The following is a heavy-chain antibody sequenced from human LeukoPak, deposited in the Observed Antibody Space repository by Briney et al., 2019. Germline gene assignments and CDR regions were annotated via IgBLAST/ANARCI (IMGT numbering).Heavy chain of an antibody. J-gene: IGHJ4*02. CDR3: AKDGGPGCVGGGDCYSLFDY. Sequence: PGGSLRLSCAASGFTFSDYYMSWIRQAPGKGLEWVSYISGSGSTINYADSVKGRFTISRDNAKNSLYLQMNSLRAEDTALYYCAKDGGPGCVGGGDCYSLFDYWGQGTLVTVSS. CDR1: GFTFSDYY. D-gene: IGHD2-21*02. CDR2: ISGSGSTI. V-gene: IGHV3-11*01.